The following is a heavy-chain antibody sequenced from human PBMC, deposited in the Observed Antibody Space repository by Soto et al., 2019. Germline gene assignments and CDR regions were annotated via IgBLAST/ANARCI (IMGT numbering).Heavy chain of an antibody. CDR3: ARDRYYGSGTYYNFYSGMDV. V-gene: IGHV4-30-4*01. CDR1: GGSINSGDYY. D-gene: IGHD3-10*01. J-gene: IGHJ6*02. CDR2: IFHSGST. Sequence: SETLSLTCTVSGGSINSGDYYWTWVHQPPGKGLEWSGNIFHSGSTYYTPSLQSRVTISLDTSKNHFSLKLSSVTPADTAVYYCARDRYYGSGTYYNFYSGMDVWGQVTTVTV.